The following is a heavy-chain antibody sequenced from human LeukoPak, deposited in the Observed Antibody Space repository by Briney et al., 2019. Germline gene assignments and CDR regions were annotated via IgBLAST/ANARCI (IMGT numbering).Heavy chain of an antibody. V-gene: IGHV1-2*02. CDR3: ASGLGGNYPGN. Sequence: ASVTVSFTGSGYTFTAYYMDWVRQAPGQGLEWMGRINPNSGGTNYAQKFQGRVTMTGDTSISTAYMELSGLTSDDTAVYYCASGLGGNYPGNWGQGTQVTVSS. CDR1: GYTFTAYY. CDR2: INPNSGGT. D-gene: IGHD2-21*01. J-gene: IGHJ4*02.